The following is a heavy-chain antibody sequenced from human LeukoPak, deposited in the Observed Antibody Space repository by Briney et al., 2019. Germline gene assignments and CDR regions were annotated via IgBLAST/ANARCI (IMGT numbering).Heavy chain of an antibody. J-gene: IGHJ4*02. V-gene: IGHV3-30*03. Sequence: GGSLRLSCAASGFTFSGNGMHWVRQAPGKGLEWVAVISYDGSNKFYADSVKGRFTISRDNSENTLYLQMNSLRAEDTAVYYCARGLRILEWLDTSPFDYWGQGTLVTVSS. CDR3: ARGLRILEWLDTSPFDY. CDR1: GFTFSGNG. CDR2: ISYDGSNK. D-gene: IGHD3-3*01.